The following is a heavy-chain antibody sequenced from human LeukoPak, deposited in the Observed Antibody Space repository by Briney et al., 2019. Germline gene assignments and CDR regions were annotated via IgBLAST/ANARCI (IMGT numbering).Heavy chain of an antibody. D-gene: IGHD3-9*01. CDR3: AKTHYDILTGYCNR. CDR1: GFTFSSYA. V-gene: IGHV3-23*01. J-gene: IGHJ4*02. CDR2: ISGSGGST. Sequence: GGSLRLSCAASGFTFSSYAMSWVRQAPGKGLEWVSAISGSGGSTYYADSVKGRFTISRDNSKNTLYLQMNSLRAEDTAVYYCAKTHYDILTGYCNRWGQGTLVTVSS.